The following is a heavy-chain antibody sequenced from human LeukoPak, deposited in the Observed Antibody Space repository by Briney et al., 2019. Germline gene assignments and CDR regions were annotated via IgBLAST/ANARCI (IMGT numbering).Heavy chain of an antibody. CDR1: GFTFSSYS. V-gene: IGHV3-21*04. Sequence: PGGSLRLSCAASGFTFSSYSMNWVRQAPGKGLEWVSSISSSSTYIYYADSVKGRFTISRDNAKNSLYLQMNSLRAEDTALYYCARGSATLTFDYWGQGTLVTVSS. CDR2: ISSSSTYI. CDR3: ARGSATLTFDY. J-gene: IGHJ4*02. D-gene: IGHD4/OR15-4a*01.